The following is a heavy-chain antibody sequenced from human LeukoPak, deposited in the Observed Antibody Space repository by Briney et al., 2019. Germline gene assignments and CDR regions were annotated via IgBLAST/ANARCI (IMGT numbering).Heavy chain of an antibody. CDR1: GFTFSSYG. Sequence: GGSLRLSCAASGFTFSSYGMHWVRQAPGKGLEWVAFIRYDGSNKYYADSVKGRFTISRDNSKNTLSLQMNSLRDEDTAVYYCAKGSAFFWYFDLWGRGTLVTVSS. CDR2: IRYDGSNK. D-gene: IGHD2-15*01. CDR3: AKGSAFFWYFDL. J-gene: IGHJ2*01. V-gene: IGHV3-30*02.